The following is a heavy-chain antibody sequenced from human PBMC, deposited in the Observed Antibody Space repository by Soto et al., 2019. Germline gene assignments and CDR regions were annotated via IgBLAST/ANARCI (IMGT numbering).Heavy chain of an antibody. Sequence: QVQLVESGGGVVQPGRSLRLSCAASGFTFSSYGMYWVRQAPGKGLEWVAVISYDGSNKYYADSVKGRFTISRDNSKNTLDLQMNSLRAEDTSVYYCAKALIAAAGTGSYFDYLGQGTLVTVSA. J-gene: IGHJ4*02. CDR1: GFTFSSYG. CDR3: AKALIAAAGTGSYFDY. V-gene: IGHV3-30*18. D-gene: IGHD6-13*01. CDR2: ISYDGSNK.